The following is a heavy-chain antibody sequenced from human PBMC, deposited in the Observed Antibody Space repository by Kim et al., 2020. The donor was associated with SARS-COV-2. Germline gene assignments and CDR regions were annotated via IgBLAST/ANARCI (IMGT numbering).Heavy chain of an antibody. J-gene: IGHJ3*02. CDR3: ARPISSSFAWAFDI. CDR2: IYPGDSDT. V-gene: IGHV5-51*01. Sequence: GESLKISCKGSGYSFTSYWIGWVRQMPGKGLEWMGIIYPGDSDTRYSPSFQGQVTISAEKSISTAYLKWSSLKASDTAMYYCARPISSSFAWAFDIWGQGTMVTVSS. D-gene: IGHD6-6*01. CDR1: GYSFTSYW.